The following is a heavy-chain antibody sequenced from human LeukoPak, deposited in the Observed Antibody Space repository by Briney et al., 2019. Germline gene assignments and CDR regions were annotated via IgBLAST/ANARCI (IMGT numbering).Heavy chain of an antibody. CDR3: ARSGSIAVAGTAGVAYYGMDV. CDR1: GFTFSSYG. CDR2: IWYDGSNK. D-gene: IGHD6-19*01. V-gene: IGHV3-33*08. Sequence: GGSLRLSCAASGFTFSSYGVHWVRQAPGKGLEWVAVIWYDGSNKYYADSVKGRFTISRDNSKNTLYLQMNSLRAEDTAVYYCARSGSIAVAGTAGVAYYGMDVWGQGTTVTVSS. J-gene: IGHJ6*02.